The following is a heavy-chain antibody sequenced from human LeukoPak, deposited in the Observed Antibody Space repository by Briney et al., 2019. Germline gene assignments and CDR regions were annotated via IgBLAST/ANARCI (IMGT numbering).Heavy chain of an antibody. Sequence: PRGSLRLSCATSGFTFSSYWMSWVRQAPGKGLEWVANIQQDGSEKYYVDSVKGRFTISRDNAKNSLYLQMNSLRAEDTAVYYCARELGSYSSSSQGDYWGQGTLVTVSS. CDR2: IQQDGSEK. V-gene: IGHV3-7*01. CDR3: ARELGSYSSSSQGDY. J-gene: IGHJ4*02. CDR1: GFTFSSYW. D-gene: IGHD6-6*01.